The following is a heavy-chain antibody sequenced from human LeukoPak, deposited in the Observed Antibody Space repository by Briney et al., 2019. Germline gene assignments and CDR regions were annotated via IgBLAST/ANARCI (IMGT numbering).Heavy chain of an antibody. CDR2: INPSGGST. J-gene: IGHJ3*02. Sequence: ASVKVSCKASGYTFTSYYMHWVRQAPGQGLEWMGIINPSGGSTSYAQKFQGRVTMTRDTPTSTVYMELSSLRSEDTAVYYCARTGDSSGYSRGAFDIWGQGTMVTVSS. CDR1: GYTFTSYY. CDR3: ARTGDSSGYSRGAFDI. V-gene: IGHV1-46*01. D-gene: IGHD3-22*01.